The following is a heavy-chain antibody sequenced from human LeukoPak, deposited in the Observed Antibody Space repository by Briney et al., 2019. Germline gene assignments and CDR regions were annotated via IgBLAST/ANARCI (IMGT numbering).Heavy chain of an antibody. J-gene: IGHJ6*03. CDR1: GGSISSSNW. Sequence: SETLSLTCAVSGGSISSSNWWSWVRQPPGKGLEWIGEIYHSGSTNYNPSLKSRVTISVDKSKNQFSLKLSSVTAADTAVYYCARHRELTMVRGVTPYYYYYMDVWGKGTTVTISS. D-gene: IGHD3-10*01. CDR2: IYHSGST. V-gene: IGHV4-4*02. CDR3: ARHRELTMVRGVTPYYYYYMDV.